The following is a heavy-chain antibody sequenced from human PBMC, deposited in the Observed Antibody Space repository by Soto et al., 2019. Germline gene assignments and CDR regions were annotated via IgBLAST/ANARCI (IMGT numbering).Heavy chain of an antibody. D-gene: IGHD5-18*01. J-gene: IGHJ4*02. Sequence: ASVKVSCKTSGYTFTVYYIHCVRQSPGQGLEWMGWINPYSDDTYYAQKFRGWVTMTRDTSISTAYMELTRLKSDDTAIYYCAKDSTDTLPTFFNSWGQGTLVTVSS. CDR2: INPYSDDT. CDR1: GYTFTVYY. V-gene: IGHV1-2*04. CDR3: AKDSTDTLPTFFNS.